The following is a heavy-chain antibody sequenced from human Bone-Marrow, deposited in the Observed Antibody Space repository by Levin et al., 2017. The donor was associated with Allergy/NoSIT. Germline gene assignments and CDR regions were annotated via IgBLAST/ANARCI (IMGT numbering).Heavy chain of an antibody. J-gene: IGHJ5*02. V-gene: IGHV3-74*01. CDR3: ARVSYDSVTGNYTGKWFDP. CDR2: INRDGSST. Sequence: GGSLRLSCAASGFTFNNYWMYWVRQAPGKGPVWVSYINRDGSSTTYADSVKGRFTISRDNTKSTLFLQMKSLRAEETAVYYCARVSYDSVTGNYTGKWFDPWGQGTLVTVSS. CDR1: GFTFNNYW. D-gene: IGHD3-9*01.